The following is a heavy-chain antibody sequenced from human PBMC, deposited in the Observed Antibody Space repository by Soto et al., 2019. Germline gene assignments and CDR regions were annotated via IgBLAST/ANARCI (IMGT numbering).Heavy chain of an antibody. CDR2: VSYTGVA. V-gene: IGHV4-39*01. CDR3: ARHKGGFAP. Sequence: QVQLRGSGPGLVKPSATLSLTCSVSRGSITNKTDHWAWVRQPPGRALEWIGTVSYTGVAYYHPSLKGRVTISVDTSKNQFSLNLKSVAAGDTAVYYCARHKGGFAPWSQGTLVTVSS. J-gene: IGHJ5*02. CDR1: RGSITNKTDH.